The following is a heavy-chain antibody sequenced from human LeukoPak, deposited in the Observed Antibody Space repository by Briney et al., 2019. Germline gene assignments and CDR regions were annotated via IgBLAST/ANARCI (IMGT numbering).Heavy chain of an antibody. CDR2: INHSGSS. V-gene: IGHV4-34*01. CDR3: AGHLRYFDY. Sequence: SETLSLTCAVYGGSFSGYYWSWIRQPPGEGLEWIGEINHSGSSNYNPSLKSRVTISVDTSKNQFSLKLSSVTAADTAVYYCAGHLRYFDYWGQGTLVTVSS. CDR1: GGSFSGYY. J-gene: IGHJ4*02. D-gene: IGHD3-3*01.